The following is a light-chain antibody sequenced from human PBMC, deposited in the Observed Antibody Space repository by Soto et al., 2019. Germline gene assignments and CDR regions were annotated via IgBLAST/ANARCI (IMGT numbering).Light chain of an antibody. V-gene: IGKV3-20*01. CDR2: GAS. J-gene: IGKJ1*01. Sequence: EVVLTQSPGTLSLPPGERATLSCRATQSVASGYFAWYQQKPGQAPRLLIYGASTRATGIPDRFSGSGSGTDFTLTISRLEPEDSAVYFCQHYGTSRTFGQGTKVEIK. CDR1: QSVASGY. CDR3: QHYGTSRT.